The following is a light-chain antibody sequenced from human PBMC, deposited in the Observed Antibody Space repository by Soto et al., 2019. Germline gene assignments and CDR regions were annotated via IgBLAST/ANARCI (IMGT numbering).Light chain of an antibody. CDR1: QSVLYSSNNKNY. CDR3: QQYYSTLWT. CDR2: WAS. V-gene: IGKV4-1*01. Sequence: DIVMTQSPDSLAVSLGERATINCKSSQSVLYSSNNKNYLAWYQQKPGQPPKLLIYWASTRESGVPDRFSGSGSGTDFTLTISSLQAEDVAVYYCQQYYSTLWTFGKGSKVDI. J-gene: IGKJ1*01.